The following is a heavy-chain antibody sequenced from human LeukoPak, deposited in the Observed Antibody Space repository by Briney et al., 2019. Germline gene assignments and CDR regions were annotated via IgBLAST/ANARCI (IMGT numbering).Heavy chain of an antibody. CDR3: ARVRLRELIEY. D-gene: IGHD1-26*01. CDR2: ISSSSSYI. Sequence: NPGGSLRLPCAASGFTFRSYSMNWVRQAPGKGLEWVSSISSSSSYIYYADSVKGRFTISRDNAKNSLYLQMNSLRAEDTAVYYCARVRLRELIEYWGQGTLVTVSS. CDR1: GFTFRSYS. J-gene: IGHJ4*02. V-gene: IGHV3-21*01.